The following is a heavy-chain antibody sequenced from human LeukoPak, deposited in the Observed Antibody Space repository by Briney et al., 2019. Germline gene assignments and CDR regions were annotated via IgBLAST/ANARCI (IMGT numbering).Heavy chain of an antibody. CDR2: IWYDGSNK. Sequence: GGSLRLSCAASGFTFSSYGMHWVRQAPGKGLEWVAVIWYDGSNKYYADSVKGRFTISRDNSKNTLYPQMNSLRAEDTAVYYCARDSDPDYYDSSGLNAFDIWGQGTMVTVSS. D-gene: IGHD3-22*01. J-gene: IGHJ3*02. V-gene: IGHV3-33*01. CDR3: ARDSDPDYYDSSGLNAFDI. CDR1: GFTFSSYG.